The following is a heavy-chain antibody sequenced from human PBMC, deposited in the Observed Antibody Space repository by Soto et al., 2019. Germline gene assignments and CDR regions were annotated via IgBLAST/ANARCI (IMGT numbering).Heavy chain of an antibody. J-gene: IGHJ4*02. Sequence: QVQLVQSGAEVKKPGASMKVSCKASGYIFTTFTMHWVRQAPGQRLEWLGWINAGNGDTRYSQKFQGRVSITRDTSATTAYMEVSSLRSEDTAVYFCARAYNYHDSSGYYSGYFDYWGQGTLVTVSS. D-gene: IGHD3-22*01. CDR1: GYIFTTFT. V-gene: IGHV1-3*01. CDR3: ARAYNYHDSSGYYSGYFDY. CDR2: INAGNGDT.